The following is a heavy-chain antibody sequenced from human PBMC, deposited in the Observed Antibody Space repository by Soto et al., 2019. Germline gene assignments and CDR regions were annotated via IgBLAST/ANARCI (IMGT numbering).Heavy chain of an antibody. J-gene: IGHJ4*02. CDR1: GFTFSDFS. D-gene: IGHD1-26*01. CDR3: ARDARVGTTLDVAY. V-gene: IGHV3-48*02. Sequence: GGSLRLSCAASGFTFSDFSMNWVRQAPGKGLEWVSYISSSSSTMNYADSVKGRFTISRDDAKSSLYLQMNSLRDEDTAVYYCARDARVGTTLDVAYWGQGTLVTVSS. CDR2: ISSSSSTM.